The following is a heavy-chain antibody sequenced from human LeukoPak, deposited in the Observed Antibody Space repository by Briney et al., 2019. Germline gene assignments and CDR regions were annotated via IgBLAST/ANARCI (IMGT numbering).Heavy chain of an antibody. J-gene: IGHJ5*02. Sequence: PSETLSLTCAVYGGSFSGYYWSWIRQPPGKGLEWIGEINHSGSTNYNPSLKSRVTISVDTSKNQFSLKLSSVTAADTAVYYCARGIKQQLVLAAFNWFDPWGQGTLVTVSS. CDR2: INHSGST. CDR3: ARGIKQQLVLAAFNWFDP. V-gene: IGHV4-34*01. CDR1: GGSFSGYY. D-gene: IGHD6-13*01.